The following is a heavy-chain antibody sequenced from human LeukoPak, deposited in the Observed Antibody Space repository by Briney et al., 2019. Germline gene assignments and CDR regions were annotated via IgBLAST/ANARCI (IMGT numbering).Heavy chain of an antibody. CDR3: AREVLGPYCGGDCYPDY. CDR2: INPSGGST. J-gene: IGHJ4*02. D-gene: IGHD2-21*02. Sequence: LVASVKVSCKASGYNFTRHYLHWVRQAPGQGLEWMGIINPSGGSTCYAQKFQGRVTLTRDTSTSTVYMELSSLKSEDTAVYYCAREVLGPYCGGDCYPDYWGQGTLVTVSS. CDR1: GYNFTRHY. V-gene: IGHV1-46*01.